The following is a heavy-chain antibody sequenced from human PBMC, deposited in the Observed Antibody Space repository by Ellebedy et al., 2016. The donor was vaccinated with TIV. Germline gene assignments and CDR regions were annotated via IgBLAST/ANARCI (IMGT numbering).Heavy chain of an antibody. J-gene: IGHJ6*02. Sequence: SQTLSLTCAISGDSVSSNSAAWNWIRQSPSRGLEWLGRTYYRSKWYNNYAVSVKSRITINPDTSKNQFSLQLNSVSPEDTAVYYCARAGEYTSSSGMDVWGQGTTVTVSS. V-gene: IGHV6-1*01. CDR3: ARAGEYTSSSGMDV. CDR1: GDSVSSNSAA. CDR2: TYYRSKWYN. D-gene: IGHD6-6*01.